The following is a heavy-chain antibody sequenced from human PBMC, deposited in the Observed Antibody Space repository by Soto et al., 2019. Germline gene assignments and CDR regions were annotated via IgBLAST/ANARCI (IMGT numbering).Heavy chain of an antibody. CDR1: GFTVSSNY. J-gene: IGHJ4*02. CDR3: ARDGGDSSGELDY. CDR2: IYSGGST. Sequence: EVQLVESGGGLVQPGGSLRLSCAASGFTVSSNYMSWVRQAPGKGLEWVSVIYSGGSTYYADSVKGRFTISRHNSKNTLYLQRNSLRAEDTAVYYCARDGGDSSGELDYWGQGTLVTVSS. V-gene: IGHV3-53*04. D-gene: IGHD6-19*01.